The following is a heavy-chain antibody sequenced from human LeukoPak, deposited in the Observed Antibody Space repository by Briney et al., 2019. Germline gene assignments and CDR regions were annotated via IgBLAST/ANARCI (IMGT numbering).Heavy chain of an antibody. CDR2: IITIFGTA. CDR1: GGTFSSYA. J-gene: IGHJ4*02. D-gene: IGHD3-22*01. Sequence: GAAVKVTCKAAGGTFSSYAISWVRQPPGQGLEWMGGIITIFGTANYAYKFPGRGTITTDESTSTAYMELSSLRSEDTAVYYWAREDSSGYYFYFDYWGQGTLVTVSS. V-gene: IGHV1-69*05. CDR3: AREDSSGYYFYFDY.